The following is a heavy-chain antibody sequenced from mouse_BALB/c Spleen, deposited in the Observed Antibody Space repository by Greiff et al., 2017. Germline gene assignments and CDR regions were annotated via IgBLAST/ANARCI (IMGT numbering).Heavy chain of an antibody. CDR1: GFTFSSYY. D-gene: IGHD2-4*01. V-gene: IGHV5-6-2*01. Sequence: EVQLVESGGGLVQPGGSRKLSCAASGFTFSSYYMSWVRQTPEKRLELVAAINSNGGSTYYPDTVKGRFTISRDNAKNTLYLRMSSLKSEDTALYYCARHWGDYDYDDAYYYAMDYWGQGTSVTVSS. CDR3: ARHWGDYDYDDAYYYAMDY. CDR2: INSNGGST. J-gene: IGHJ4*01.